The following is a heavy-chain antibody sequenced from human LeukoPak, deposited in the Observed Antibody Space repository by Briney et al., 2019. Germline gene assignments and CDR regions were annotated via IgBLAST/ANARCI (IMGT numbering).Heavy chain of an antibody. D-gene: IGHD3-22*01. J-gene: IGHJ5*02. CDR2: IRSKANSYAT. CDR3: IRHYFDTSGYYYGS. CDR1: GFTFSSYG. Sequence: GGSLRLSCAASGFTFSSYGMHWVRQASGKGLEWVGRIRSKANSYATTYAASVKGRFTISRDDSKNTASLQMDSLKIEDTAIYYCIRHYFDTSGYYYGSWGQGTLVTVSS. V-gene: IGHV3-73*01.